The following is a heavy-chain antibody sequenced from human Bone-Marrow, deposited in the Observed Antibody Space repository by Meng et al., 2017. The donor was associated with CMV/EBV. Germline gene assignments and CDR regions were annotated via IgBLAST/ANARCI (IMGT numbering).Heavy chain of an antibody. V-gene: IGHV1-69*05. D-gene: IGHD5-12*01. CDR2: IIPIFGTA. J-gene: IGHJ5*02. CDR3: AREGSGYGGWFDP. Sequence: SVKVSCKASGGTFSSYAISWVRQAPGQGLEWMGGIIPIFGTANYAQKFQGRVTITTDESTSTAYMELSSLRSEDTAVYYCAREGSGYGGWFDPWGQGTLVTVSS. CDR1: GGTFSSYA.